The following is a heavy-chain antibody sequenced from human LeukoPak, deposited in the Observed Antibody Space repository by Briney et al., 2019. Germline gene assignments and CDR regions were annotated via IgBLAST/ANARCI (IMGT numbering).Heavy chain of an antibody. CDR3: ARIIRYSGYDLNGSTPGILSFYYYYYGMDV. Sequence: SETLSLTCTVSGGSISSSSYYWGWIRQPPGKGLEWIGSIYYSGSTYYNPSLKSRVTISVDTSKNQFSLKLSSVTAADTAVYYCARIIRYSGYDLNGSTPGILSFYYYYYGMDVWGQGTTVTVSS. CDR1: GGSISSSSYY. V-gene: IGHV4-39*01. CDR2: IYYSGST. J-gene: IGHJ6*02. D-gene: IGHD5-12*01.